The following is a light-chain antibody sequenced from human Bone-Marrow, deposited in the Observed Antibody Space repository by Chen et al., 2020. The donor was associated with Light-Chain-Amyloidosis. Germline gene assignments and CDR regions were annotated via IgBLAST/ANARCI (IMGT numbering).Light chain of an antibody. V-gene: IGLV3-21*02. CDR1: NIGSTS. J-gene: IGLJ3*02. CDR2: DDS. CDR3: QVWDRSSDRPV. Sequence: SYVLTQPSSVAVAPGQTATIACGGNNIGSTSVHLYQQPPGQAPLLVVYDDSDRPSGIPERLSGSNSENTATLTISRVEAGDEADYYCQVWDRSSDRPVFGGGTKLTVL.